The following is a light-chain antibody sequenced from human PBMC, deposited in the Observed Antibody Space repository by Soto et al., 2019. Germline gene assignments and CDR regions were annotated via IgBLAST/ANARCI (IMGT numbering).Light chain of an antibody. CDR3: QQRSDWPPWT. CDR1: QNVNNY. V-gene: IGKV3-11*01. Sequence: IVLTQSPATLSLSPGERATLSCRASQNVNNYVTWYQQKPGQAPRVLLYDASNRATGVPARFSGSGSGTDFTLIINSLEPEDSAVYYCQQRSDWPPWTFGQGTKLEIK. J-gene: IGKJ1*01. CDR2: DAS.